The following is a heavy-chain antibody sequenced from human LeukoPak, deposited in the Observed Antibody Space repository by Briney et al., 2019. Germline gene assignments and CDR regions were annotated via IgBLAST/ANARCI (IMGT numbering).Heavy chain of an antibody. V-gene: IGHV4-39*01. CDR2: IYYTGST. D-gene: IGHD3-10*01. J-gene: IGHJ6*03. CDR1: GGSISSRSYY. CDR3: ARHVRDSGSYYNDRIFLHYYYYMDV. Sequence: SETLSLTCTVSGGSISSRSYYWGWIRQPPGKGLEWIGNIYYTGSTYYNPSLKSRVTISVDTSKNQFSLKLSSVTAADTAVYYCARHVRDSGSYYNDRIFLHYYYYMDVWGKGTTVTISS.